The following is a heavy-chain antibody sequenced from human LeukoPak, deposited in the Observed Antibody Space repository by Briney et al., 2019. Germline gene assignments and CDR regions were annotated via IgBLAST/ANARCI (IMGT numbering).Heavy chain of an antibody. J-gene: IGHJ4*02. CDR3: ARGSMGYGDY. CDR1: GFTFSSYA. CDR2: ISYDGSNK. D-gene: IGHD5-12*01. V-gene: IGHV3-30*04. Sequence: GGSLRLSCAASGFTFSSYAMHWVRQAPGKGLEWVAVISYDGSNKYYADSVKGRFTISRDNSKNTPYLQMNSLRAEDTAVYYCARGSMGYGDYWGQGTLVTVSS.